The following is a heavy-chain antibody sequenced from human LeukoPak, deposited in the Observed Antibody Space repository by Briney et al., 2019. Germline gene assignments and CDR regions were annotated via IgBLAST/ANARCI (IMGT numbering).Heavy chain of an antibody. CDR3: ARDIRGSYRYGPDY. J-gene: IGHJ4*02. CDR1: GGTFSSYA. D-gene: IGHD3-16*02. Sequence: SVKVSCKASGGTFSSYAISWVRQAPGQGLEWMGRIIPILGIANYAQKFQGRVTITADKSTSTAYMELSSLRSEDTAVYYCARDIRGSYRYGPDYWGQGTLVTVSS. CDR2: IIPILGIA. V-gene: IGHV1-69*04.